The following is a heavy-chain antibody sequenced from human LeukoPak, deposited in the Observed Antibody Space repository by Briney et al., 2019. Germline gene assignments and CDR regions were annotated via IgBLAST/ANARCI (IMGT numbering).Heavy chain of an antibody. J-gene: IGHJ4*02. CDR1: GFTFRDFW. CDR3: ARDLRIPPY. V-gene: IGHV3-74*01. Sequence: GGSLRLSCAASGFTFRDFWMTWVRQAPGKGLVWVSRINSDGSSTSYADSVKGRFTISRDNAKNTLYLQMNSLRAEDTVVYYCARDLRIPPYWGQGTLVTVSS. CDR2: INSDGSST.